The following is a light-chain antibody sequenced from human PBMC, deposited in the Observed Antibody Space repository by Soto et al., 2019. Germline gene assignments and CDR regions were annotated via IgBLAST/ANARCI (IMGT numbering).Light chain of an antibody. V-gene: IGLV2-14*01. J-gene: IGLJ1*01. CDR2: DVS. Sequence: QSVLTQPASGSGSPGQSLTISCTGTSSDVGGYNYVSWYQQHSGKAPKLMIYDVSNRPSGVSNRFSGSKSGNTASLTISGLQAEDEADYYCGSYASSSTLYVFGTGTKVTVL. CDR3: GSYASSSTLYV. CDR1: SSDVGGYNY.